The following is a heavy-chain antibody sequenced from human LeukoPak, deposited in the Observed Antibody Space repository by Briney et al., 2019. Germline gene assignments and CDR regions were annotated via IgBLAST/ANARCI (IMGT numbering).Heavy chain of an antibody. D-gene: IGHD3-9*01. Sequence: GASVKVSCKASGYTFTSYAMHWVRQAPGQRLEWMGWINAGNGNTKYSQKFQGRVTITRDTSASTAYMELSSLRSEDTAVYYCARTLYDILTGYYYYGMDVWGQGTTVTVSS. CDR1: GYTFTSYA. CDR2: INAGNGNT. CDR3: ARTLYDILTGYYYYGMDV. J-gene: IGHJ6*02. V-gene: IGHV1-3*01.